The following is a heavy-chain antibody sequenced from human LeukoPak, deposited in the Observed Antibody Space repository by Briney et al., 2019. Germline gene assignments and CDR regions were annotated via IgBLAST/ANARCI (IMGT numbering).Heavy chain of an antibody. CDR1: GFTFSVYA. Sequence: GRSLRLSCAASGFTFSVYALHSVRQAPGKGLEWVAVISSDGTNRYYADSVKGRFTISRDNSKNTVYLQMNTLRADDTAVYYCARVAIFGVVIHPDYWGEGSMVTVSS. CDR3: ARVAIFGVVIHPDY. D-gene: IGHD3-3*02. CDR2: ISSDGTNR. J-gene: IGHJ4*02. V-gene: IGHV3-30*01.